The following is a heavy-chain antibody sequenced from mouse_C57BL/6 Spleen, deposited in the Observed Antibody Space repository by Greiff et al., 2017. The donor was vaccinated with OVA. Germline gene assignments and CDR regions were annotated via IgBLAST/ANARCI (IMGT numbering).Heavy chain of an antibody. CDR1: GYTFTNYW. CDR3: ARHYYGSSNYAMDY. D-gene: IGHD1-1*01. Sequence: VQLQQSGAELASPVTSVKMSCKASGYTFTNYWIGWAKQRPGHGLEWIGDIYPGGGYTNYNEKFKGKATLTADKSSSTAYMQFSSLTSEDSAIDYCARHYYGSSNYAMDYWGQGTSVTVSS. CDR2: IYPGGGYT. V-gene: IGHV1-63*01. J-gene: IGHJ4*01.